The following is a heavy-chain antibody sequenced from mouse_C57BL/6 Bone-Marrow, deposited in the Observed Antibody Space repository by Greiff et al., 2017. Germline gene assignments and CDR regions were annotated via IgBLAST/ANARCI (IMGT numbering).Heavy chain of an antibody. CDR3: ARSEGYDYDVPAWFAY. V-gene: IGHV1-18*01. CDR2: INPNNGGT. D-gene: IGHD2-4*01. Sequence: EVKLVESGPELVKPGASVKIPCKASGYTFTDYNMDWVKQSHGKSLEWIGDINPNNGGTIYNQKFKGKATLTVTKSSSTAYMELRRLTSEDTAVYYCARSEGYDYDVPAWFAYWGQGTLVTVSA. CDR1: GYTFTDYN. J-gene: IGHJ3*01.